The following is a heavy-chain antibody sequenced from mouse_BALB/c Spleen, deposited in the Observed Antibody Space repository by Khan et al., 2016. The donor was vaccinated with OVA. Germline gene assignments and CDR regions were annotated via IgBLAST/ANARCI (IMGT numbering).Heavy chain of an antibody. D-gene: IGHD2-4*01. CDR3: TRRLRRFPFDY. CDR2: IRLKSNNYAT. V-gene: IGHV6-6*02. J-gene: IGHJ2*01. Sequence: EVKLEESGGGLVQPGGSMKLSCVASGFTFSNYWMNWVRQSPEKGLEWVAEIRLKSNNYATHYAESVKGRFTISRDDSKSSVYLQMNNLRAEDTGIYYCTRRLRRFPFDYWGQGTTLTVSS. CDR1: GFTFSNYW.